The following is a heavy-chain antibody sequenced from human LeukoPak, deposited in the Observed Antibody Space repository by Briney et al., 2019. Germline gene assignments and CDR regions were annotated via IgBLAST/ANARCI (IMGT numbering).Heavy chain of an antibody. CDR3: ARDNAGDYGGNSDFDY. Sequence: GGSLRLSCAASGFTFSSYAMHWVRQAPGKGLEWVAVISYDGSNKYYADSVKGRFTISRDNSKNTLYLQMNSLRAEDTAVYYCARDNAGDYGGNSDFDYWGQGTLVTVSS. J-gene: IGHJ4*02. CDR2: ISYDGSNK. D-gene: IGHD4-23*01. V-gene: IGHV3-30-3*01. CDR1: GFTFSSYA.